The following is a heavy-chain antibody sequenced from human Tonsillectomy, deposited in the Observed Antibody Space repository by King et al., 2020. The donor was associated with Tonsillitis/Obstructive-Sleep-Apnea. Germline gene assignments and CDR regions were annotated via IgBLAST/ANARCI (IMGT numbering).Heavy chain of an antibody. CDR1: GGSISSYY. V-gene: IGHV4-59*01. CDR2: IYHTEST. Sequence: QLQESGPGLVKPSETLSLTCTVSGGSISSYYWSWIRQPPGKGLEWIGYIYHTESTKYNPSLKSRVSISVDTSKNQFSLKLSSVTAADTALYYCAREDMSYYDGGAFDLWGQGTMVTVSS. J-gene: IGHJ3*01. D-gene: IGHD3-22*01. CDR3: AREDMSYYDGGAFDL.